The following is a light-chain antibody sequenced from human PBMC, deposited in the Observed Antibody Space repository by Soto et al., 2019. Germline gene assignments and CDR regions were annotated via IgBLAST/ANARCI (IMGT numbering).Light chain of an antibody. Sequence: QLVLTQSPSASASLGASVKLTCTLSSGHSSYAIAWHQQQPEKGHRYLMKLDSDGSHTKGDAIPDRFSGSSSGAERYLTISSLQSEDEADYYCQTWGTGIHVVFGGGTQLTVL. J-gene: IGLJ2*01. CDR1: SGHSSYA. CDR3: QTWGTGIHVV. CDR2: LDSDGSH. V-gene: IGLV4-69*01.